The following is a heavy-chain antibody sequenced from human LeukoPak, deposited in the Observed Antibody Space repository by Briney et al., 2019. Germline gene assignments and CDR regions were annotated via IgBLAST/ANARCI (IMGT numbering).Heavy chain of an antibody. Sequence: GGSLRLSCAASEFIFSSYGMTWVRQAPGKGLEWVSTISGGGGGTYYADSVKGRFTISRDNSKNTLYLQMNSLSAEDTAIYYCAKIVRLNSGWPLDYWGQGTLVTVSS. D-gene: IGHD6-19*01. J-gene: IGHJ4*02. CDR1: EFIFSSYG. CDR3: AKIVRLNSGWPLDY. V-gene: IGHV3-23*01. CDR2: ISGGGGGT.